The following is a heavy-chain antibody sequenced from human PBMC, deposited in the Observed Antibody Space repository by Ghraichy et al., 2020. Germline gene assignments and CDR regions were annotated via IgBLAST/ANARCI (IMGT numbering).Heavy chain of an antibody. CDR1: GGSISSYY. CDR2: IYYSGST. Sequence: SETLSLTCTVSGGSISSYYWSWIRQPPGKGLEWIGYIYYSGSTNYNPSLKSRVTISVDTSKNQFSLKLSSVTAADTAVYYCARGAQHLDAFDIWGQGTMVTVSS. D-gene: IGHD2-8*01. J-gene: IGHJ3*02. V-gene: IGHV4-59*01. CDR3: ARGAQHLDAFDI.